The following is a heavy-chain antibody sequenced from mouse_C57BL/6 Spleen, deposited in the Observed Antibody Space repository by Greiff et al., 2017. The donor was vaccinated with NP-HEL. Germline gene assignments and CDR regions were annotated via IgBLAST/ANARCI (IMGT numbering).Heavy chain of an antibody. J-gene: IGHJ3*01. D-gene: IGHD4-1*01. CDR3: ARDRGLGLFAY. CDR1: GFTFSDYG. CDR2: ISSGSSTI. Sequence: EVKVVESGGGLVKPGGSLKLSCAASGFTFSDYGMHWVRQAPEKGLEWVAYISSGSSTIYYADTVKGRFTISRDNAKNTLFLQMTSLRSEDTAMYYCARDRGLGLFAYWGQGTLVTVSA. V-gene: IGHV5-17*01.